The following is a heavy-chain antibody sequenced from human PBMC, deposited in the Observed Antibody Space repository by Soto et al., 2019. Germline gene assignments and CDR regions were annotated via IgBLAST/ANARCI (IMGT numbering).Heavy chain of an antibody. CDR1: GFTFSSYA. J-gene: IGHJ3*02. CDR2: ISGSGGST. V-gene: IGHV3-23*01. D-gene: IGHD5-18*01. Sequence: GGSLRLSCAASGFTFSSYAMSWVRQAPGKGLEWVSAISGSGGSTYYADSVKGRFTISRDNSKNTLYLKMNSLKAEDTAVYYWAKDRDTAMVTGGFNAFDIWGQGTRVTAS. CDR3: AKDRDTAMVTGGFNAFDI.